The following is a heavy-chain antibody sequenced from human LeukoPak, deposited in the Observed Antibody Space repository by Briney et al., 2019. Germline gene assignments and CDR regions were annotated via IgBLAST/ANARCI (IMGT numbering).Heavy chain of an antibody. Sequence: GGSLRLSCAASGFTFSSYSMNWVRQAPGKGLEWVSSISSSSSYIYYADSVKGRFTISRDNAKNSLYLQMNSLRAEDTAVYYXXXXXXXGYCSGGSCYPAYYYYGMDVWGQGTTVTVSS. V-gene: IGHV3-21*01. CDR3: XXXXXXGYCSGGSCYPAYYYYGMDV. CDR2: ISSSSSYI. J-gene: IGHJ6*02. D-gene: IGHD2-15*01. CDR1: GFTFSSYS.